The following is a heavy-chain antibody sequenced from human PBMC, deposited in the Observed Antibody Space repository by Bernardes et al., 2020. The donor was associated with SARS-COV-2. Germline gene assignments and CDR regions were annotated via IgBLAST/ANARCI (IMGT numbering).Heavy chain of an antibody. D-gene: IGHD3-10*01. Sequence: GGSLRLSCAASGFTFSDSYMTWIRQPPGKGLEWISSISHGGGLIYYADSVKGRFSISRDNAKNSLFLLMDSLRADDTAMYYCAHRGLSFGEPYFDYWGQGTLVTVSS. CDR1: GFTFSDSY. V-gene: IGHV3-11*01. CDR3: AHRGLSFGEPYFDY. J-gene: IGHJ4*02. CDR2: ISHGGGLI.